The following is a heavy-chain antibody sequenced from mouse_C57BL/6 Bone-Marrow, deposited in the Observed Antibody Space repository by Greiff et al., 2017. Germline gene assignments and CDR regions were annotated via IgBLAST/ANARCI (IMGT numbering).Heavy chain of an antibody. Sequence: EVHLVESGAELVRPGASVKLSCTASGFNIKDDYMHWVKQRPEQGLEWIGWIDPENGDTEYASKFQGKATITVDTASNTAYLQLSSLTSEDTAVYYCTRSAYWGQGTLVTVSA. CDR2: IDPENGDT. V-gene: IGHV14-4*01. CDR3: TRSAY. J-gene: IGHJ3*01. CDR1: GFNIKDDY.